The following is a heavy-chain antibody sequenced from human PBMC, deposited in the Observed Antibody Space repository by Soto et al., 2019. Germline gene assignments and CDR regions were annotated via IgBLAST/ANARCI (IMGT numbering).Heavy chain of an antibody. CDR3: AKREYSSSRGKDYYGMDV. CDR1: GFTFSSYG. CDR2: ISGSGGST. D-gene: IGHD6-6*01. Sequence: GGSLRLSCAASGFTFSSYGMSWVRQAPGKGLEWVSAISGSGGSTYYADSVKGRFTISRDNSKNTLYLKMSSLRAEDTAVYYCAKREYSSSRGKDYYGMDVWGQGSTVTVSS. V-gene: IGHV3-23*01. J-gene: IGHJ6*02.